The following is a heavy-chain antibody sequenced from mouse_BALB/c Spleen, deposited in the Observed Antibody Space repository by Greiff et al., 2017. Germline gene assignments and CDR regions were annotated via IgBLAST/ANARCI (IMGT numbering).Heavy chain of an antibody. CDR2: IRSKSNNYAT. J-gene: IGHJ2*01. CDR3: VRQSYGNYLYYFDY. Sequence: EVQLVESGGGLVQPKGSLKLSCAASGFTFNTYAMNWVRQAPGKGLEWVARIRSKSNNYATYYADSVKDRFTISRDDSQSMLYLQMNNLKTEDTAMYYCVRQSYGNYLYYFDYWGQGTTLTVSS. CDR1: GFTFNTYA. D-gene: IGHD2-10*02. V-gene: IGHV10-1*02.